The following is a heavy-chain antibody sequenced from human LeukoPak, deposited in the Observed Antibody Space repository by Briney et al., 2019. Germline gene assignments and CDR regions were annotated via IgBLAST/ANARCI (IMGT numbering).Heavy chain of an antibody. CDR2: IYYSGST. J-gene: IGHJ4*02. CDR3: AEQLVEIY. CDR1: GGSISSSSYY. D-gene: IGHD6-13*01. V-gene: IGHV4-39*01. Sequence: SETLSLTCTVSGGSISSSSYYWGWIRQPPGKGLEWNGSIYYSGSTYYNPSLKSRVTISVDTSKNQFSLKLSSVTAADTAVYYCAEQLVEIYWGQGTLVTVSS.